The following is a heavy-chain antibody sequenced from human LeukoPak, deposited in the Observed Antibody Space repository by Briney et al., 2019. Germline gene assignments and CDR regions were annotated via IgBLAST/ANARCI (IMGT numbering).Heavy chain of an antibody. D-gene: IGHD2-2*01. J-gene: IGHJ6*02. V-gene: IGHV4-34*01. CDR1: GGSFSGYY. CDR3: ARTLLGYCSSTSCHPGYYYGMDV. CDR2: INHSGST. Sequence: SETLSLTCAVYGGSFSGYYWSWIRQPPGKGLEWLGEINHSGSTNYNPSLKSRVTISVDTSKNQFSLKLSSVTAADTAVYYCARTLLGYCSSTSCHPGYYYGMDVWGQGTTVTVSS.